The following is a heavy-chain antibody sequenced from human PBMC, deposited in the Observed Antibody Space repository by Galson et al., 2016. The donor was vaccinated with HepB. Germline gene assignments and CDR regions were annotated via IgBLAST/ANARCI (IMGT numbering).Heavy chain of an antibody. CDR2: IRGSGGST. CDR1: GFTFSSYD. CDR3: AKIGQRTPHPYY. J-gene: IGHJ4*02. Sequence: SLRLSCAASGFTFSSYDMSWVRQAPGKGLEWVSAIRGSGGSTFYADSVKGRFTISRDNSMNTLYLQMNSLRAEDTAVYYCAKIGQRTPHPYYWGQGTLVTVSS. V-gene: IGHV3-23*01.